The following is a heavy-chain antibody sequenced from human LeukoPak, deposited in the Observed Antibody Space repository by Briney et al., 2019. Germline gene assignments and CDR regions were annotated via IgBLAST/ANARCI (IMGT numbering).Heavy chain of an antibody. CDR1: GFTFSSYA. V-gene: IGHV3-30-3*01. Sequence: GGSLRLSCAASGFTFSSYAMHWVRQAPGKGLEWVAVISYDGSNKYYADSVKGRFTISRDNSKNTLYLQMNSLRAEDTAVYYCARDKYTGSGSYYIFDYWGQGTLVTVSS. CDR3: ARDKYTGSGSYYIFDY. CDR2: ISYDGSNK. D-gene: IGHD1-26*01. J-gene: IGHJ4*02.